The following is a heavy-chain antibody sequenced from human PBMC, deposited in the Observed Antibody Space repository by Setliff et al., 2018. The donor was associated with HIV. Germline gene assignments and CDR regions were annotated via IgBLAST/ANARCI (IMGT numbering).Heavy chain of an antibody. CDR3: ARRDWLPLGGTTDF. J-gene: IGHJ4*02. D-gene: IGHD1-7*01. Sequence: NPSETLSLTCSVSGGSISSSSYFWGWIRQPPGKGLEWIATVYYSGSTYDNPSLKSRVTISIDRSKNQFSLKLSSVTAADTAVYYCARRDWLPLGGTTDFWGQGTPVTVSS. CDR2: VYYSGST. V-gene: IGHV4-39*07. CDR1: GGSISSSSYF.